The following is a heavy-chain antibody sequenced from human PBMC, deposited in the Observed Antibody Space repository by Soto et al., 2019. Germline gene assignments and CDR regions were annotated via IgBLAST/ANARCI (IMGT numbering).Heavy chain of an antibody. J-gene: IGHJ4*02. Sequence: QVQLVQSGAEVKKPGASVKVSCKASGYTFTSYGISWVRQAPGQGLEWMGWISGYNGNTKYAQKRQGRXPXTXHRATSTAYVELRSLRSDDTAVYYCARDLGGQIVDYWGQGTLVTVSS. D-gene: IGHD1-26*01. CDR2: ISGYNGNT. CDR3: ARDLGGQIVDY. CDR1: GYTFTSYG. V-gene: IGHV1-18*01.